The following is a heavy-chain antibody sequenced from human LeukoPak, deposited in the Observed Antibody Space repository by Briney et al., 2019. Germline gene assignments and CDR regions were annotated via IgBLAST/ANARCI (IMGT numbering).Heavy chain of an antibody. CDR2: ISGRGDST. CDR1: GFSFSTYA. CDR3: AKDRGVTIDYYYYYLDV. Sequence: GGSLRLSCAASGFSFSTYAMTWVRQAPGKGLEWVSVISGRGDSTYYADSVKGRFSISRDNSKNTVYLQMNSLSAGDTALYYCAKDRGVTIDYYYYYLDVWGKGTTVTVSS. D-gene: IGHD4-17*01. J-gene: IGHJ6*03. V-gene: IGHV3-23*01.